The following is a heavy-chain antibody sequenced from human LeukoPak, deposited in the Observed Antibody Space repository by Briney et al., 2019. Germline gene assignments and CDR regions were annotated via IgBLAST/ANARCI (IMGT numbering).Heavy chain of an antibody. Sequence: PGGSLRLSCAASGFTFSSYAMSWVRQAPGKGLEWVSAISGSGGSTYYADSVKGRFTISRDNSKNTLYLQMNSLRAEDTAVYYCAKDRGAVRWFGELFPYYFDYWGQGTLVTVSS. CDR2: ISGSGGST. V-gene: IGHV3-23*01. D-gene: IGHD3-10*01. CDR3: AKDRGAVRWFGELFPYYFDY. CDR1: GFTFSSYA. J-gene: IGHJ4*02.